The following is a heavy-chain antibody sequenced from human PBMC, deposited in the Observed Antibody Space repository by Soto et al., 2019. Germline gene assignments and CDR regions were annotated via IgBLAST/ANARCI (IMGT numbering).Heavy chain of an antibody. D-gene: IGHD3-10*01. Sequence: QGQLVQSGAEVKKPGASVKVSCKASGYTFTSYTMHWVRQAPGQRPEWMGWINIAKGNTQYSQKLQGRVTFTRDTSASTAYMELSTLRSEDTAVYYCARSSGSFYTLGLWGQGTLVTVSS. CDR3: ARSSGSFYTLGL. CDR2: INIAKGNT. J-gene: IGHJ4*02. V-gene: IGHV1-3*04. CDR1: GYTFTSYT.